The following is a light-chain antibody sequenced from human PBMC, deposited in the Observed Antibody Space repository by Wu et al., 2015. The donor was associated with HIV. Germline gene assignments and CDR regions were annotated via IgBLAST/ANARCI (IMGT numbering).Light chain of an antibody. CDR2: AAF. V-gene: IGKV1-39*01. Sequence: DIQMTQSPSSLSASVGDRVIITCRATQSISRSLNRYQQKPGKAPNLLIYAAFSLQSGVPSRFIGGGSGTEFTLTISSLQPEDFATYYCQQSYNSPFTFGPGTKVDVK. CDR1: QSISRS. J-gene: IGKJ3*01. CDR3: QQSYNSPFT.